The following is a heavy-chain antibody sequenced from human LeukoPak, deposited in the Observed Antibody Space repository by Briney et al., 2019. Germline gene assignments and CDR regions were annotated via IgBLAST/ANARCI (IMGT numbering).Heavy chain of an antibody. J-gene: IGHJ6*02. CDR3: ARHDCTTTSCLYFYGMDV. CDR2: LYYSGST. CDR1: GGSISSSSHY. Sequence: SETLSLTCTVSGGSISSSSHYWGWIRQPPGRGPEWIGSLYYSGSTYYNPSLKSRVTISVDTSKNQFSLKLSSVTATDTAVYYCARHDCTTTSCLYFYGMDVWGQGTTVTVPS. D-gene: IGHD2-2*01. V-gene: IGHV4-39*01.